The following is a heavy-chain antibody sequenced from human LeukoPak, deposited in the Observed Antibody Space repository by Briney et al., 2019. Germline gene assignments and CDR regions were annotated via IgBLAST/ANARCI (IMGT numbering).Heavy chain of an antibody. D-gene: IGHD5-18*01. CDR1: GYTFSNYP. V-gene: IGHV3-30-3*01. Sequence: GRSLTLTCAASGYTFSNYPMHWVRQAPGNGLQWVAVISYDGSNKYYAASVKRRFTISRDNSNNTLYLQMNSLRAEDTAVYYCARGGYSYGSVKDFDYWGQGTLVTVSS. CDR2: ISYDGSNK. J-gene: IGHJ4*02. CDR3: ARGGYSYGSVKDFDY.